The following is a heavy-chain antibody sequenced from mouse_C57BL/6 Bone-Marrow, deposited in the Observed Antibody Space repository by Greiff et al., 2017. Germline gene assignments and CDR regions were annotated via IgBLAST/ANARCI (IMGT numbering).Heavy chain of an antibody. CDR1: GFTFSSYA. J-gene: IGHJ1*03. CDR2: ISSGGDYI. Sequence: EVKVVESGEGLVKPGGSLKLSCAASGFTFSSYAMSWVRQTPEKRLEWVAYISSGGDYIYYADTVKGRFTISRDNARNTLYLQMSSLKSEDTAVDYCTRNAVVAKYFDVWGTGTTVTVSA. CDR3: TRNAVVAKYFDV. D-gene: IGHD1-1*01. V-gene: IGHV5-9-1*02.